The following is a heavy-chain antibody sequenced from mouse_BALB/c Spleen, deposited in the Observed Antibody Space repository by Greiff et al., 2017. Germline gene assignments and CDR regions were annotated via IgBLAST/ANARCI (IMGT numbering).Heavy chain of an antibody. Sequence: EVQGVESGGDLVKPGGSLKLSCAASGFTFSSYGMSWVRQTPDKRLEWVATISSGGSYTYYPDSVKGRFTISRDNAKNTLYLQMSSLKSEDTAMYCCARGGLGRHCFDYWGQGTTLTVSS. V-gene: IGHV5-6*01. CDR3: ARGGLGRHCFDY. CDR1: GFTFSSYG. J-gene: IGHJ2*01. CDR2: ISSGGSYT. D-gene: IGHD4-1*01.